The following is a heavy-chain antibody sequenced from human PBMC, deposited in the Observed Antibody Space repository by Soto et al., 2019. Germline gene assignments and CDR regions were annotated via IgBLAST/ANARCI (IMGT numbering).Heavy chain of an antibody. CDR2: INTGTGVT. CDR1: GYAFTAYS. D-gene: IGHD6-6*01. CDR3: ARVRWTFSSDY. V-gene: IGHV1-3*04. Sequence: ASVKVSCKASGYAFTAYSMHWVLQAPGQRLEWMGWINTGTGVTKYSQKFQGRVTITRDTSASTAYMEVSSLRSEDTAVYYCARVRWTFSSDYWGQGTLVTVSS. J-gene: IGHJ4*02.